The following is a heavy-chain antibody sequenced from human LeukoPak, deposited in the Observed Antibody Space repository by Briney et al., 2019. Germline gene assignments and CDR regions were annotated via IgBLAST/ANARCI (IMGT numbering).Heavy chain of an antibody. CDR2: IIPIFGTA. J-gene: IGHJ5*02. CDR3: ARGRGKNYYDSSGYYFNWFDP. Sequence: SVKVSCKASGGTFSSYAVSWVRQAPGQGLEWMGRIIPIFGTANYAQKFQGRVTITTDESPSTAYMGLSSLGSEDTAVYHCARGRGKNYYDSSGYYFNWFDPWGQGTLVTVSS. CDR1: GGTFSSYA. D-gene: IGHD3-22*01. V-gene: IGHV1-69*05.